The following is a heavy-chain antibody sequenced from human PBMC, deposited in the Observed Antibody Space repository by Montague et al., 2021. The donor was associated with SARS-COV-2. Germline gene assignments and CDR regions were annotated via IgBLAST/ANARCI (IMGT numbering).Heavy chain of an antibody. D-gene: IGHD2-2*01. CDR3: TREGYQVLWSDYYYGMDV. CDR2: INHSGST. Sequence: SETLSLTCAVYGGSFSGYYWSWIRQPPGKGLEWIGEINHSGSTSYNPSLKSRVTISVDTSKNQFSLKLSSVTAADTAVYYCTREGYQVLWSDYYYGMDVWGQGTTVTVSS. V-gene: IGHV4-34*01. CDR1: GGSFSGYY. J-gene: IGHJ6*02.